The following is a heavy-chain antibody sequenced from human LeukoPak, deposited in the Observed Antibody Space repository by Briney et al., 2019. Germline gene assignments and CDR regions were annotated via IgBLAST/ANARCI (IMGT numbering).Heavy chain of an antibody. V-gene: IGHV3-33*01. CDR3: ARGEMATIGAYYSGMDV. D-gene: IGHD5-24*01. Sequence: GRSLRLSCAASGFTFSSYGMHWVRQAPGKGLEGVAVIWYDGSNKYYADSVKGRFTISRDNSQNTLYLEMNSLRAADTAVYYCARGEMATIGAYYSGMDVWGQGTTVTVSS. CDR1: GFTFSSYG. J-gene: IGHJ6*02. CDR2: IWYDGSNK.